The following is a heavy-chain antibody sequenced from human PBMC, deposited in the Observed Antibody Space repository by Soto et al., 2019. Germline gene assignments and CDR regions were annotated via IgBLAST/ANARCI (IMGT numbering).Heavy chain of an antibody. CDR3: ARTHSGSYYSVFNY. CDR2: IYRSGTT. Sequence: PSETLSLTCVVSNFSISSGYYWGWIRQSPGKWLEWIASIYRSGTTSYNPSLKSRVTISVDPYKNQFSMMLTAVTAADTDVYYCARTHSGSYYSVFNYWGRGSLVT. CDR1: NFSISSGYY. J-gene: IGHJ4*02. D-gene: IGHD1-26*01. V-gene: IGHV4-38-2*01.